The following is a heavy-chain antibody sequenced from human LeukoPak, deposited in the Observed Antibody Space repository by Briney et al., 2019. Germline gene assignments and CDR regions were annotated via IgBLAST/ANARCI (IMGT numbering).Heavy chain of an antibody. J-gene: IGHJ5*02. V-gene: IGHV1-24*01. CDR3: ATVGRNYYESSGYYSRKNYNWFDP. CDR2: FDPEDGET. CDR1: GYTLTELS. Sequence: GASVKVSCKVSGYTLTELSMHWVRQAPGKGLEWMGGFDPEDGETIYAQKFQGRVTMTEDTSTDTAYQELSSLRSEDTAVYYCATVGRNYYESSGYYSRKNYNWFDPWGQGTLVTVSS. D-gene: IGHD3-22*01.